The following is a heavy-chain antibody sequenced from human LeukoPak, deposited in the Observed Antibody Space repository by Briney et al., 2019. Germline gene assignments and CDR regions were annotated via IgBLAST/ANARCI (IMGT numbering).Heavy chain of an antibody. D-gene: IGHD6-13*01. V-gene: IGHV4-34*01. CDR2: INHSGST. J-gene: IGHJ4*02. CDR3: AAGIIAAAGTYYFDY. CDR1: GGSFGGYY. Sequence: SETLSLTCAVYGGSFGGYYWSWIRQPPGKGLEWIGEINHSGSTNYNPSLKSRVTISVDTSKNQFSLKLSSVTAADTAVYYCAAGIIAAAGTYYFDYWGQGTLVTVSS.